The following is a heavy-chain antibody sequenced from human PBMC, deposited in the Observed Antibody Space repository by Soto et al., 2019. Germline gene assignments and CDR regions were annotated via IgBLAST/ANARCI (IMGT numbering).Heavy chain of an antibody. V-gene: IGHV1-8*01. CDR2: MNPYNGNA. Sequence: GASVKVSCKASGYTFITFDINWVRQAAGQGLEWMGWMNPYNGNAGYAQKFQGRVTMTRNTSTSTAYMELSSLTSDDSAVYFCARRKERSGPSYFDPWGQGTLVTVSS. J-gene: IGHJ4*02. CDR3: ARRKERSGPSYFDP. CDR1: GYTFITFD.